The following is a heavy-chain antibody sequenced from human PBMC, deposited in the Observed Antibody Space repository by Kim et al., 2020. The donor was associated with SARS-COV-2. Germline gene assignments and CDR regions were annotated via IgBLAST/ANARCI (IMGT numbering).Heavy chain of an antibody. Sequence: GGSLRLSCAASGFTFSSYSMNWVRQAPGKGLEWVSSISRSSSYINYADSVKGRFTISRDNAKNSLYLQMNSLRAEDTAVYYCSWYTSYCCGDCYSNVSF. J-gene: IGHJ3*01. CDR3: SWYTSYCCGDCYSNVSF. V-gene: IGHV3-21*01. CDR1: GFTFSSYS. D-gene: IGHD2-21*02. CDR2: ISRSSSYI.